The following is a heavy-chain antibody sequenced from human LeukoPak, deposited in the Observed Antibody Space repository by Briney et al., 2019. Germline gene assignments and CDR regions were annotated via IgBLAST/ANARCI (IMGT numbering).Heavy chain of an antibody. CDR2: ISGSGGST. CDR3: AKDYSSGWYPEYFQH. J-gene: IGHJ1*01. Sequence: GGSLRLSCAASGFTFSSYAMSWVRQAPGKGLEWVSAISGSGGSTYYADSVEGRFTISRDSSKNTLYLQMNSLRAEDTAVYYCAKDYSSGWYPEYFQHWGQGTLVTVSS. D-gene: IGHD6-19*01. CDR1: GFTFSSYA. V-gene: IGHV3-23*01.